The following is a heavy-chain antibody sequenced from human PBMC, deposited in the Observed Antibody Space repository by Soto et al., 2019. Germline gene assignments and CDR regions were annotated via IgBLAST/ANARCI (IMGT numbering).Heavy chain of an antibody. CDR3: TRDSGCGGDCYENYFDY. Sequence: GGSLRLSCTASGFRFGDYAMSWFRQAPGKGLEWVGFIRSQGYGGTTDHAASVKGRFTISRDDSKSIAYLQMNNLKTEDTAVYYCTRDSGCGGDCYENYFDYWGQGT. CDR2: IRSQGYGGTT. D-gene: IGHD2-21*02. CDR1: GFRFGDYA. V-gene: IGHV3-49*03. J-gene: IGHJ4*02.